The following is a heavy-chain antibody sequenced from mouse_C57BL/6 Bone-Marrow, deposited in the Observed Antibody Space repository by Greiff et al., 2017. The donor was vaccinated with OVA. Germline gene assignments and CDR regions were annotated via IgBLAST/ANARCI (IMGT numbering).Heavy chain of an antibody. CDR3: ARSPEAMDD. V-gene: IGHV1-72*01. CDR1: CYTFPSYW. J-gene: IGHJ4*01. CDR2: IDPNSGGT. Sequence: VQLQQSGAELVTPGASVKLSFKASCYTFPSYWQHWVQQRPGRGLEWIGRIDPNSGGTKYNEQFKSKATLTVDKPTSTAYMQLGSLASEDAAVYYCARSPEAMDDWGKGTSVTVSS.